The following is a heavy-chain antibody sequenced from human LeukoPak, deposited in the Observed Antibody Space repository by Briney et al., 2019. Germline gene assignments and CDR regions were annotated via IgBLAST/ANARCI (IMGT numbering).Heavy chain of an antibody. CDR2: INHSGST. CDR3: ARGFGGSYLD. V-gene: IGHV4-34*01. Sequence: PSETLSLTCAVYGGSFSGYYWSWIRQPPGKGLEWIGEINHSGSTNYNPSLKSRVTISVDTSKNQFSLKLSSVTAADTAVYYCARGFGGSYLDWGQGTLVTVSS. D-gene: IGHD1-26*01. J-gene: IGHJ4*02. CDR1: GGSFSGYY.